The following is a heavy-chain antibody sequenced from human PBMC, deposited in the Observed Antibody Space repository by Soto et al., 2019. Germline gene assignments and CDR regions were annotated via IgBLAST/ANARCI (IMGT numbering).Heavy chain of an antibody. V-gene: IGHV5-51*01. CDR3: ARSAIVVERGGAFDI. D-gene: IGHD3-22*01. CDR2: IYPGDSDT. J-gene: IGHJ3*02. Sequence: GESLKISCKGSEYSFTSYWIGWVRQMPGKGLEWMGIIYPGDSDTRYSPSFQGQVTISADKSISTAYLQWSSLKASDTAMYYCARSAIVVERGGAFDIWGQGTIVTVSS. CDR1: EYSFTSYW.